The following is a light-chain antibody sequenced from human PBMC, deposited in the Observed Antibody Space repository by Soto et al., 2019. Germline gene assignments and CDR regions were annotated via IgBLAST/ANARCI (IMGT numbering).Light chain of an antibody. CDR2: AAS. CDR3: QQYNNWPRT. J-gene: IGKJ1*01. V-gene: IGKV3-15*01. Sequence: EMVLTQSPVTLSVSPRERATLSCRASQSIGSDLAGYQHNPDQAPRLLIYAASTRATGIPARFSGSGSGTEFSLTISSLRSEDFAVYYCQQYNNWPRTFGQGTKVEIK. CDR1: QSIGSD.